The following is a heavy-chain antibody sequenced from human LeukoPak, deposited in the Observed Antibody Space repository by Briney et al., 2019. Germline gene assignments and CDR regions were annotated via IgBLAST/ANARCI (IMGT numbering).Heavy chain of an antibody. CDR2: IYYSGST. V-gene: IGHV4-39*01. CDR1: GGSISSSSYY. CDR3: ARHGYSSSSVGWFDP. D-gene: IGHD6-6*01. Sequence: PSETLSLTCTVSGGSISSSSYYWGWTRQPPGKGLEWIGSIYYSGSTYYNPSLKSRVTISVDTSKNQFSLKLSSVTAADTAVYYCARHGYSSSSVGWFDPWGQGTLVTVSS. J-gene: IGHJ5*02.